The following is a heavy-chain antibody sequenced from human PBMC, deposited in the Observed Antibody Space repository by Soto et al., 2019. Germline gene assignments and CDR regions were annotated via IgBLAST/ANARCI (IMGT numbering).Heavy chain of an antibody. V-gene: IGHV4-39*01. CDR2: IYYTGDS. J-gene: IGHJ5*01. CDR3: ARLEVYMVRGVILVVWLDS. CDR1: GGSISSDSYF. D-gene: IGHD3-10*01. Sequence: ETLSLTCTVSGGSISSDSYFWAWIRQPPGKGPEWIGTIYYTGDSYYNPSLKSRVTISVDTSKNQFSLKLSSVTAADTAVYYCARLEVYMVRGVILVVWLDSWGQGTLVTVSS.